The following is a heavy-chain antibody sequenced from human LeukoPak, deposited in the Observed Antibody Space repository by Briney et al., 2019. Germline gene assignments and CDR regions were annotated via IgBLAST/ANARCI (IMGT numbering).Heavy chain of an antibody. J-gene: IGHJ4*02. V-gene: IGHV1-8*01. D-gene: IGHD4-17*01. CDR2: MNPNSGNT. Sequence: ASVKVSCKASGYTFTSYDINWVRQATGQGLEWMGWMNPNSGNTGYAQKYQGRVTMTRDNSISTAYMELSSLTSEDTAVYYCARTDGDFDYWGQGTLVTVSS. CDR3: ARTDGDFDY. CDR1: GYTFTSYD.